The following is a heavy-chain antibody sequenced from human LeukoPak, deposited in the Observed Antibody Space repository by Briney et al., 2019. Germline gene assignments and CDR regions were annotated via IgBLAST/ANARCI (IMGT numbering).Heavy chain of an antibody. CDR1: GFTFSSYS. J-gene: IGHJ4*02. V-gene: IGHV3-21*01. CDR3: ARDVWGDRDSYFDY. D-gene: IGHD2-21*01. Sequence: GGSLRLSRAASGFTFSSYSMNWVRQAPGKGLEWVSSISSSSSYIYYADSVKGRFTISRDNAKNSLYLQMNSLRAEDTAVYYCARDVWGDRDSYFDYWGQGTLVTVSS. CDR2: ISSSSSYI.